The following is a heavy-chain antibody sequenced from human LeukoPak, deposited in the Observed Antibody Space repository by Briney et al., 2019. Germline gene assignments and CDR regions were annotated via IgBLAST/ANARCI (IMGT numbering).Heavy chain of an antibody. CDR1: GGSINSGSFY. CDR2: MYYDGSS. Sequence: SETLSLTCTVSGGSINSGSFYWGWIRQPPGKGLEWIGSMYYDGSSYYNPSLKSRVTTSVDTSKNQFSLKLTSVTAADTAVYFCARLSDSGSDDGEDYFDYWGQGTLVTVSS. J-gene: IGHJ4*02. CDR3: ARLSDSGSDDGEDYFDY. D-gene: IGHD1-26*01. V-gene: IGHV4-39*01.